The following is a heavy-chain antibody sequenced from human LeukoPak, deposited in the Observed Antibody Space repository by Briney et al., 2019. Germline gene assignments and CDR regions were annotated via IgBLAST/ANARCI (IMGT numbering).Heavy chain of an antibody. CDR3: AREEDCGTATCSNDH. Sequence: ASVKVSCKASGYTFTAYEMHWVRQAPGQGLEYVGWINPKNGGTNSAQNFQGRVTMTWDTSVSTVYMELSRLRSDDTAVYYCAREEDCGTATCSNDHWGQGTLVTVSS. J-gene: IGHJ4*02. CDR1: GYTFTAYE. CDR2: INPKNGGT. V-gene: IGHV1-2*02. D-gene: IGHD1-1*01.